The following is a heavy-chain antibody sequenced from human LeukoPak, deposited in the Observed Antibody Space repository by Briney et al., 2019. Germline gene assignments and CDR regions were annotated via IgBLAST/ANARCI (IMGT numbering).Heavy chain of an antibody. CDR2: ISGDGGST. D-gene: IGHD3-9*01. CDR1: GFTFDDYA. J-gene: IGHJ4*02. Sequence: GGSLRLSCAASGFTFDDYAMHWVRQAPGKGLEWVSLISGDGGSTYYADSVKGRFTISRDNSKNSLYLQMNSLRTEHTALYYCAKEGDILTGYDLVWGQGTLVTVSS. V-gene: IGHV3-43*02. CDR3: AKEGDILTGYDLV.